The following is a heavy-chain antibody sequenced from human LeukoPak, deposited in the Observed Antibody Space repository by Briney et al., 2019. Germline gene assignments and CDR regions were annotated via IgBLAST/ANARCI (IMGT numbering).Heavy chain of an antibody. CDR1: GYSFTSYW. CDR3: ARHHGGSYIAY. V-gene: IGHV5-51*01. J-gene: IGHJ4*02. D-gene: IGHD2-15*01. Sequence: GASLKISCKDSGYSFTSYWSGWGRQIPGKGQGWIGIIYPGDSDTRSIPSFQGQVTLSADKSISTASLQWSSLRASGTAMYYCARHHGGSYIAYWGQGTLVTVSS. CDR2: IYPGDSDT.